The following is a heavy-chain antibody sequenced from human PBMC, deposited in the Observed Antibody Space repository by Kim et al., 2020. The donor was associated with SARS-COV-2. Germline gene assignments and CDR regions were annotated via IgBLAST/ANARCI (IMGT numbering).Heavy chain of an antibody. CDR3: AKVGSRQQLDYFWYFDL. J-gene: IGHJ2*01. D-gene: IGHD6-13*01. CDR1: GFTFSSYA. V-gene: IGHV3-23*01. CDR2: ISGSGGST. Sequence: GGSLRLSCAASGFTFSSYAMSWVRQAPGKGLEWVSAISGSGGSTYYADSVKGRFTISRDNSKNTLYLQMNSLRAEDTAVYYCAKVGSRQQLDYFWYFDLWGRGTLVPVSS.